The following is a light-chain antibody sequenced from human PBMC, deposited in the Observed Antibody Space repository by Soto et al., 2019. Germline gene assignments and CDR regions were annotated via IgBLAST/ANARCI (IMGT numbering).Light chain of an antibody. V-gene: IGLV1-51*01. J-gene: IGLJ1*01. CDR3: GSWDSRLSAYV. Sequence: QSVLAQPPSVSAAPGQKVTISCSGSSSNIGGNSVSWYQQLPGTAPKLLIYDDNKRPSGIPDRFSGSKSGTSATLGITGFQTGDEADYYCGSWDSRLSAYVLGIGTKVTV. CDR1: SSNIGGNS. CDR2: DDN.